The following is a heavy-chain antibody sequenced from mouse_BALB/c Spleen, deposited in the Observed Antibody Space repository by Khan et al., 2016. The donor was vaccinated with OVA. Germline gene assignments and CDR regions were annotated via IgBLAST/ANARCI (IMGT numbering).Heavy chain of an antibody. CDR2: INPHFGET. CDR1: GYSFTGYF. D-gene: IGHD1-1*01. CDR3: ARIYGSDFDY. Sequence: VQLQQSGPELVKPGASVKISCKASGYSFTGYFMHWVMQSHGKSLEWIGRINPHFGETFYNQKFKDKATLTVDESSSTAHMELRSQASEDSAVYFCARIYGSDFDYWGQGTTLTVSS. V-gene: IGHV1-20*02. J-gene: IGHJ2*01.